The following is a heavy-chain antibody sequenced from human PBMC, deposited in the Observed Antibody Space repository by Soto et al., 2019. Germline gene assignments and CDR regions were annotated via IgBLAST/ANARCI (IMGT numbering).Heavy chain of an antibody. CDR2: IYHRETT. J-gene: IGHJ4*02. CDR3: ARYRDYGDYGYFDS. Sequence: WTWIRQPPGTGLEWIGYIYHRETTNYNASLRSRVTISVDTSKNQFSLRLTSVTAADTAVYYCARYRDYGDYGYFDSWGQGTLVTVSS. V-gene: IGHV4-59*01. D-gene: IGHD4-17*01.